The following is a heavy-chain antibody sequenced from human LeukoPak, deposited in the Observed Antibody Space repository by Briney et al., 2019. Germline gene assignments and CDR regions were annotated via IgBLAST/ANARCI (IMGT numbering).Heavy chain of an antibody. CDR2: IYYSGST. Sequence: PSETLSLTCTVSGGSISSYYWSWIRQPPGKGLEWIGYIYYSGSTYYNPSLKSRVTISVDTSKNQFSLKLSSVTAADTVVYYCARELEVLRYFDYWGQGTLVTVSS. D-gene: IGHD3-9*01. V-gene: IGHV4-59*12. CDR3: ARELEVLRYFDY. J-gene: IGHJ4*02. CDR1: GGSISSYY.